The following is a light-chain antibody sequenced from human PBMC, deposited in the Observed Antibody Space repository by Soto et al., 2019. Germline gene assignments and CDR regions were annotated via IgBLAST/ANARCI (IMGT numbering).Light chain of an antibody. CDR2: DVN. V-gene: IGLV2-14*03. CDR3: TSWTTSTTMI. Sequence: QSALTQPASVSGSPGQSITISCTGTRSDIGAYNFVSWYQQQPGEVPKLMLYDVNVRPSGVSNRFSGSKSGNTASLTISGLQAEDEADYYCTSWTTSTTMIFGGGTKVTVL. J-gene: IGLJ2*01. CDR1: RSDIGAYNF.